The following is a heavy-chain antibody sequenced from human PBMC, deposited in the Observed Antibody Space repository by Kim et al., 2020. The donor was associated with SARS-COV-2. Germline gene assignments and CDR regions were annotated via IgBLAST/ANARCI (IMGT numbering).Heavy chain of an antibody. CDR1: GFTFRSYT. CDR3: AKDLTTSVSGLGYYAMDV. D-gene: IGHD3-3*01. CDR2: ISGTGGNI. J-gene: IGHJ6*02. V-gene: IGHV3-23*01. Sequence: GGSLRLSCAASGFTFRSYTMTWVRQAPGKGLEWVSAISGTGGNIYYAESVKGRFTISRDNSKNTLYLQMNSLRAEDTAVYYCAKDLTTSVSGLGYYAMDVWGQGTTVTVSS.